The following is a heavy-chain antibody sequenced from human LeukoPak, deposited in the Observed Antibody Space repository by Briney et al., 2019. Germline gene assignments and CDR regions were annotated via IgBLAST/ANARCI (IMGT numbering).Heavy chain of an antibody. V-gene: IGHV3-30-3*01. Sequence: GGSLRLSCAASGFTFSSYAMHWVRQAPGKGLEWVAVISYDGSNKYYADSVKGRFTISRDNSKNTLYLQMNSLRAEDTAVYYCARATAHHYDFWSGYLDYWGQGTLVTVSS. CDR1: GFTFSSYA. CDR3: ARATAHHYDFWSGYLDY. D-gene: IGHD3-3*01. J-gene: IGHJ4*02. CDR2: ISYDGSNK.